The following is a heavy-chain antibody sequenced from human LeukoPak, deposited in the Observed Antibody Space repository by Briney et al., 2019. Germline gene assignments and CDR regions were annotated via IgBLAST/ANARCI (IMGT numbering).Heavy chain of an antibody. CDR2: MYSGGRT. CDR3: ARDPGIAARGGLYMDV. J-gene: IGHJ6*03. Sequence: PGGSLRFSCAASGFSVNLNYMTWVRQARGKGLDWVSVMYSGGRTYYAASVKGRFTISRDESKNTVFLQMNSVRVDDTAVYYCARDPGIAARGGLYMDVWGKGTTVTVSS. V-gene: IGHV3-66*02. CDR1: GFSVNLNY. D-gene: IGHD6-13*01.